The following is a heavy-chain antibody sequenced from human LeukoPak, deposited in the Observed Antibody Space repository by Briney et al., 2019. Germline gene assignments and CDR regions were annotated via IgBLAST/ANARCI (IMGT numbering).Heavy chain of an antibody. CDR1: GGSISSSYYY. CDR3: ARQDYGDLPFDY. CDR2: IYYSGST. J-gene: IGHJ4*02. Sequence: SETLSLTCTVSGGSISSSYYYWGWIRQPPGKGLEWIGSIYYSGSTYYNPSLKSRVTISVDTSKNQFSLKLSSVTAADTAVYYCARQDYGDLPFDYWGQGTLVTVSS. V-gene: IGHV4-39*01. D-gene: IGHD4-17*01.